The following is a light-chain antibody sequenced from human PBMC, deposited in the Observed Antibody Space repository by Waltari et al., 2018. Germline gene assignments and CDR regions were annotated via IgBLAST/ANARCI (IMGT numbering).Light chain of an antibody. CDR3: CSYAGRGTYV. Sequence: QSPLTQPASVSGTPGQSIPISCRGTTRDVGSYALVSWYQQHPGEAPKLLMCEVFKRPPDTSSRFSGAKSGSTASLTISGLQPEDEADYYCCSYAGRGTYVFGSGTKVTVL. V-gene: IGLV2-23*02. J-gene: IGLJ1*01. CDR2: EVF. CDR1: TRDVGSYAL.